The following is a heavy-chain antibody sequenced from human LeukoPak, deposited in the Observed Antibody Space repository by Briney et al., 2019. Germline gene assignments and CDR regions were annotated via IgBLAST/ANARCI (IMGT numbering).Heavy chain of an antibody. CDR1: GFTFSSYG. CDR2: IWYDGSNK. V-gene: IGHV3-33*06. J-gene: IGHJ4*02. Sequence: SGRSLRLSCAASGFTFSSYGMHWVRQAPGKGLEWVAVIWYDGSNKYYADSVKGRFTISRDNSKNTLYLQMNSLRAEDTAVYYCAKVYGSGSYYDYWGQGTLVTVSS. CDR3: AKVYGSGSYYDY. D-gene: IGHD3-10*01.